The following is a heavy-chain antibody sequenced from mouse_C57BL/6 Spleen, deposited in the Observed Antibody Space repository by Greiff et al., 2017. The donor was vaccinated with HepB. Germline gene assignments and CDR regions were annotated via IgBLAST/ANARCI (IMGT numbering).Heavy chain of an antibody. V-gene: IGHV1-82*01. D-gene: IGHD4-1*01. CDR2: IYPGDGDT. Sequence: VQLQQSGPELVKPGASVKISCKASGYAFSSSWMNWVKQRPGKGLEWIGRIYPGDGDTNYNGKFKGKATLAADKSSSTAYMQLSSLTSADSAVYFCARSGTFAMDYWGQGTSVTVSS. CDR3: ARSGTFAMDY. J-gene: IGHJ4*01. CDR1: GYAFSSSW.